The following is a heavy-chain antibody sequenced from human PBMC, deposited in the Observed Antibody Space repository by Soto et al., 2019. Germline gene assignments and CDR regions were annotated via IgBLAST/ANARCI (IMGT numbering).Heavy chain of an antibody. CDR2: IYYSGST. J-gene: IGHJ4*02. V-gene: IGHV4-59*01. Sequence: PSETLSLTCTVSGGSISSYYWSWIRQPPGKGLEWIGYIYYSGSTNYNPSLKSRVTISVDTSKNQFSLKLSSVTAADTAVYYCARAQYDSSGYYLYYFDYWGQGTLVTVSS. CDR1: GGSISSYY. D-gene: IGHD3-22*01. CDR3: ARAQYDSSGYYLYYFDY.